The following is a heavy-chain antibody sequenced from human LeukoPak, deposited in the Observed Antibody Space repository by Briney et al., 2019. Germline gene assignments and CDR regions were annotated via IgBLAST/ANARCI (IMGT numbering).Heavy chain of an antibody. V-gene: IGHV3-74*01. J-gene: IGHJ4*02. CDR1: GFTFSSYD. Sequence: SGGSLRLSCAASGFTFSSYDMHWVRQVPGKGLVWVSRINDDGSATFYADSVKGRFTISRDNAKNTLFLQMSSLRAEDTAVYFCAREILAPGKTHDYWGQGTLVTVSS. CDR3: AREILAPGKTHDY. CDR2: INDDGSAT.